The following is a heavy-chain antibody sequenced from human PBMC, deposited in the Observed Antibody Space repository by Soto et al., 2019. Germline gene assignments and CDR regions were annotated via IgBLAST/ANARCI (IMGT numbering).Heavy chain of an antibody. CDR2: ISRPDNSGRT. V-gene: IGHV3-23*01. CDR1: GFTFITYV. CDR3: AEANRHCSGNDCDYFDY. J-gene: IGHJ4*02. Sequence: EVQLLESGGGLVQPGGSLRLSCAASGFTFITYVMNWVRHAPGKGLEWVSTISRPDNSGRTYYAESVQGRFTISRENSKNTMYLQLHSMTVEDADVDYCAEANRHCSGNDCDYFDYWGQGSLVTVSS. D-gene: IGHD2-15*01.